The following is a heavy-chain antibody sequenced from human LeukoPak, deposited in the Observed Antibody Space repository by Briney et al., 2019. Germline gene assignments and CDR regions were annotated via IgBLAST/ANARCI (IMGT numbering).Heavy chain of an antibody. CDR2: INSNSGVT. Sequence: ASLKVSCKASAYTFTGYYMHWVRQAPGQGLEWMGWINSNSGVTNYAQTFQGRVTMTRDTSTSTAYMDLSRLRSDDTAVYYCARDRAMDSYYFDYWGQGTPVTVSS. CDR1: AYTFTGYY. V-gene: IGHV1-2*02. D-gene: IGHD5-18*01. CDR3: ARDRAMDSYYFDY. J-gene: IGHJ4*02.